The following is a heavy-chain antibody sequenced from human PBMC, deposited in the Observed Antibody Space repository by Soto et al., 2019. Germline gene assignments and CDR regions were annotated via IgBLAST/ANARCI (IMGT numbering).Heavy chain of an antibody. CDR1: GFTFSSYE. J-gene: IGHJ6*02. CDR3: ASARDYYYYGMDV. Sequence: EVQLVESGGGLVQPGGSLRLSCAASGFTFSSYEMNWVRQAPGKGLEWVSYISSSGSTIYYADSVKGRITISRDNAKNSLYLQMNSLRAEDTAVYYCASARDYYYYGMDVWGQGTTVTVSS. CDR2: ISSSGSTI. V-gene: IGHV3-48*03.